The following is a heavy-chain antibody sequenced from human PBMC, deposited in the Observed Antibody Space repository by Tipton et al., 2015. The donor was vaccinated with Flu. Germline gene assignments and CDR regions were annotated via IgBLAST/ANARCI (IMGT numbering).Heavy chain of an antibody. D-gene: IGHD3-9*01. V-gene: IGHV3-21*01. Sequence: SLRLSCAASGFTFSSYSMNWVRQAPGKGLEWVSSISSRSSYIYYADSVKGRFTISRDNAKNSLFLQMNSLRAEDTAVYYCARDRYDILTGSFSWFDPWGQGTLVTVSS. J-gene: IGHJ5*02. CDR1: GFTFSSYS. CDR3: ARDRYDILTGSFSWFDP. CDR2: ISSRSSYI.